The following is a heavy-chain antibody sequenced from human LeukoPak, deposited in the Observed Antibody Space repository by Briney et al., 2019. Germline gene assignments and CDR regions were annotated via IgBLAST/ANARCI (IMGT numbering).Heavy chain of an antibody. CDR2: ISYDGTNK. D-gene: IGHD1-7*01. V-gene: IGHV3-30*18. J-gene: IGHJ5*02. CDR1: GFTFSSYG. CDR3: ANHMELRPRLPTT. Sequence: GGSLRLSCAASGFTFSSYGMHWVRQAPGKGLEWVAVISYDGTNKYYADSVKGRFTISRDNSKNTLYLQMNSLRAEDTAVYYCANHMELRPRLPTTWGQGTLVTVSS.